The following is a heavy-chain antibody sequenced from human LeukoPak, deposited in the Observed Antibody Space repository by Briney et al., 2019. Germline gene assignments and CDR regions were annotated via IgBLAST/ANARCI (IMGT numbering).Heavy chain of an antibody. J-gene: IGHJ4*02. CDR3: ARVLGVYGSASYYFDY. Sequence: AGGSLRLSCAASGFTFSDYYMSWIRQAPGKGPEWVSHISTTNDYTNYADSVRGRFTISRDNTKNSMYLQMNSLRAEDTAVYYCARVLGVYGSASYYFDYWGQGILVTVSS. CDR1: GFTFSDYY. CDR2: ISTTNDYT. V-gene: IGHV3-11*05. D-gene: IGHD3-10*01.